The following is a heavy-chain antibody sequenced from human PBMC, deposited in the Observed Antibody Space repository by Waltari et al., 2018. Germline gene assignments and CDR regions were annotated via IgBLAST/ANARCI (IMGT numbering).Heavy chain of an antibody. D-gene: IGHD2-15*01. J-gene: IGHJ4*02. CDR3: ARDRGRGLYLDV. CDR2: VLSTGKT. V-gene: IGHV4-4*02. CDR1: GDSVTSAIW. Sequence: QLQESGPGLVKPSGTLSLSCAVSGDSVTSAIWWSWVRQSPQRGLEWIGQVLSTGKTNYSPSFASRVTMSLDASNNQFSLKVTSATAADTAVYYCARDRGRGLYLDVWGPGTLVTVSP.